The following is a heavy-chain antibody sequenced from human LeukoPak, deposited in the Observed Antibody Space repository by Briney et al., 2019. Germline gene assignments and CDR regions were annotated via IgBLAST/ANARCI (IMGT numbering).Heavy chain of an antibody. CDR1: GYTLTDLS. V-gene: IGHV1-24*01. CDR3: ATSPRVGATVFAFEY. D-gene: IGHD1-26*01. CDR2: FDPEDGET. J-gene: IGHJ4*02. Sequence: ASVNVSCRVSGYTLTDLSILWVRQAPGNGLEWLGGFDPEDGETDYAQKFQGRVTMTEDTSSDTAFMDLSSLRSEDTAIYYCATSPRVGATVFAFEYWGQGTLVTVSS.